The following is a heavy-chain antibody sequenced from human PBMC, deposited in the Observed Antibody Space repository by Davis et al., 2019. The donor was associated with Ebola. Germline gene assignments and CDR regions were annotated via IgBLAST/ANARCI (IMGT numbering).Heavy chain of an antibody. Sequence: ASVTVSRKASGYTLTGYYMHWVRQAPGQGLEWMGWINPNSGGTNYAQKFQGRVTMTRDTSISTAYMELSRLRSDDTAVYYCARTNDFWSGWNWFEPWGQGTLVTVSS. V-gene: IGHV1-2*02. CDR1: GYTLTGYY. J-gene: IGHJ5*02. CDR2: INPNSGGT. D-gene: IGHD3-3*01. CDR3: ARTNDFWSGWNWFEP.